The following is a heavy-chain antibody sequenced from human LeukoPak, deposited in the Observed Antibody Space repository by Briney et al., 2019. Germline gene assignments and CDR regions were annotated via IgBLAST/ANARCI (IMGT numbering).Heavy chain of an antibody. D-gene: IGHD5-18*01. V-gene: IGHV3-21*01. CDR3: ARDEYVDTAMA. CDR2: ISSSSSYI. Sequence: GSLRLSCAASGFTFSSYSMNWVRQAPGKGLEGVSSISSSSSYIYYADSVKGRFTISRDNAKNSLYLQMNSLRAEDTAVYYCARDEYVDTAMAWGQGTLVTVSS. J-gene: IGHJ5*02. CDR1: GFTFSSYS.